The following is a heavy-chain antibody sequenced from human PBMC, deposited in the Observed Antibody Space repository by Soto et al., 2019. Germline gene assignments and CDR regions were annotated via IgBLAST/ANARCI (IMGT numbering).Heavy chain of an antibody. Sequence: PGGSLRLSCAASGFTFDDYGMSWVRQAPGKGLEWVSGINWNGGSTGYADSVKGRFTISRDNATNSLYLQINSLRAEDTALYYCASHSADFWSGYSVRDYYYGMDVWGQGTTVTVSS. D-gene: IGHD3-3*01. CDR2: INWNGGST. J-gene: IGHJ6*02. CDR3: ASHSADFWSGYSVRDYYYGMDV. V-gene: IGHV3-20*04. CDR1: GFTFDDYG.